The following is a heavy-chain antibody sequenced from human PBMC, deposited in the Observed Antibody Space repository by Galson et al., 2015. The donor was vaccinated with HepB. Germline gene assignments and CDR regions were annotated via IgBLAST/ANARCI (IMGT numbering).Heavy chain of an antibody. D-gene: IGHD1-1*01. V-gene: IGHV4-39*02. Sequence: SETLSLTCSVSGDSLSSSNSFWVWVRQPPGKGLEWIASIYYTGNTYYNPSPKSRVPISVNASKIHFTLKLSSVTAADTAVYYCAGATTETLTYGMDVWGQGTTVTVSS. CDR1: GDSLSSSNSF. J-gene: IGHJ6*02. CDR3: AGATTETLTYGMDV. CDR2: IYYTGNT.